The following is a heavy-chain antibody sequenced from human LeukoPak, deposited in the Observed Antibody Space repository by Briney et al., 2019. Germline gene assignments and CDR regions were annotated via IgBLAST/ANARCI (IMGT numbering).Heavy chain of an antibody. CDR1: GYTFTSYG. D-gene: IGHD3-16*01. V-gene: IGHV1-18*01. CDR3: ARVMITFGGVSRDYYYSMDV. Sequence: ASVKVSCKASGYTFTSYGISWVRQAPGQGLEWMGWISAYNGNTNYAQKLQGRVTMTTDTSTSTAYMELRSLRSDDTAVYYCARVMITFGGVSRDYYYSMDVWGQGTTVTVSS. CDR2: ISAYNGNT. J-gene: IGHJ6*02.